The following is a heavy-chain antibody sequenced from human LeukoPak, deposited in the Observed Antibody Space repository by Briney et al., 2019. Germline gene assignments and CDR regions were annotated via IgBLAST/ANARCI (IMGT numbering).Heavy chain of an antibody. CDR3: AREFTEYYYDSSKASY. D-gene: IGHD3-22*01. CDR1: GYSISSGYY. V-gene: IGHV4-38-2*02. Sequence: SETLSLTCAVSGYSISSGYYWAWIRQPPGKGLEWIGKIYHNGNTYYNPSLKGRVTISVDTSKNQFSLKLSSVTTADTALYYCAREFTEYYYDSSKASYWGQGTLVTVSS. CDR2: IYHNGNT. J-gene: IGHJ4*02.